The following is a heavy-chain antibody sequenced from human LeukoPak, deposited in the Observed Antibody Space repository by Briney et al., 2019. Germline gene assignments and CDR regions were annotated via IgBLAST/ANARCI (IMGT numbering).Heavy chain of an antibody. CDR2: IWHEGSTK. D-gene: IGHD3-22*01. V-gene: IGHV3-33*01. J-gene: IGHJ4*02. CDR1: GFTSSTYG. Sequence: GGSLRLSCAASGFTSSTYGMHWARQAPGKGLEWVAVIWHEGSTKFYADSVKGRFTISRDNSKNTLYLQMNSLRAEDTAVYYCARGEYYYESSGYPDYWGQGTLVTVSS. CDR3: ARGEYYYESSGYPDY.